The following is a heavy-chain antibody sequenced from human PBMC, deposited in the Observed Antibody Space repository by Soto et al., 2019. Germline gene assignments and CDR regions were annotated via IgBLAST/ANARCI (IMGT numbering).Heavy chain of an antibody. CDR1: GFTFSSYA. D-gene: IGHD2-15*01. V-gene: IGHV3-23*01. Sequence: GGSLRLSCAASGFTFSSYAMSWVRQAPGKGLEWVSAISGSGGSTYYADSVKGRFTISRDNSKNTLYLQMNSLRAEDTAVYYCAKASDFYCSGGSCYIDYWGQGTLVTVSS. J-gene: IGHJ4*02. CDR3: AKASDFYCSGGSCYIDY. CDR2: ISGSGGST.